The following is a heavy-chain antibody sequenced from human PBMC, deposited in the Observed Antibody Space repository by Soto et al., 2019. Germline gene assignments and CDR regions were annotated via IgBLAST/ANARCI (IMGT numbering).Heavy chain of an antibody. D-gene: IGHD2-15*01. CDR3: AKRRGAGGHFDY. J-gene: IGHJ4*02. CDR2: VSIGGST. CDR1: GFTFSSYA. Sequence: DVQLLESGGGLVQPEGSLRLSCAASGFTFSSYAMGWVRQGPGKGLEWVAVVSIGGSTHYADSVRSRFTISRDNSKNTLYLQMNSLTAEDPAVYFCAKRRGAGGHFDYWGQGALVTVSS. V-gene: IGHV3-23*01.